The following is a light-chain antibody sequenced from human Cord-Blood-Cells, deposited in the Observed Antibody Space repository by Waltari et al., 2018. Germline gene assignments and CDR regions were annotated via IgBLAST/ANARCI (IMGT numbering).Light chain of an antibody. J-gene: IGKJ3*01. Sequence: EIVLTQSPGTLSLSPGERATLSCRASQSVSSSYLAWYQQKPGQAPRLLIYGASSRATGIPDRFCGSGTGTDFASAISRLEPEDLAGYCWQQYGSSLFTVVPVTKVDIK. CDR1: QSVSSSY. CDR3: QQYGSSLFT. CDR2: GAS. V-gene: IGKV3-20*01.